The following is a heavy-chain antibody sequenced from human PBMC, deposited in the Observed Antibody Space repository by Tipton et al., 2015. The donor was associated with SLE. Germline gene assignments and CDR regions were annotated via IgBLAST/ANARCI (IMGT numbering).Heavy chain of an antibody. D-gene: IGHD3-22*01. CDR2: IYHSGSI. CDR1: GGSISSGSYY. Sequence: LRLSCTVSGGSISSGSYYWSWIRQPPGKGLEWIGYIYHSGSIYYSPSLKSRATMSIGRSKNQFSLMLSSVTAADTAVYYCATSPYYYDRSGFYYLNWFDPWGQGILVTVSS. J-gene: IGHJ5*02. CDR3: ATSPYYYDRSGFYYLNWFDP. V-gene: IGHV4-30-2*01.